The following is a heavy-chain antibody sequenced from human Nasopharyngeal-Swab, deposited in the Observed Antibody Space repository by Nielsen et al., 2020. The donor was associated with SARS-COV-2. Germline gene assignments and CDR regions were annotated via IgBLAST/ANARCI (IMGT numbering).Heavy chain of an antibody. CDR1: GGSFSGYY. CDR2: INHSGST. CDR3: ASYCGGDCYAFDY. D-gene: IGHD2-21*02. J-gene: IGHJ4*02. V-gene: IGHV4-34*01. Sequence: TLSLTCAVYGGSFSGYYWSWIRQPPGKGLEWIGEINHSGSTNYNPSLKSRVTISVDTSKNQFSLKLSSVTAADTAVYYCASYCGGDCYAFDYWGQGTLVTVSS.